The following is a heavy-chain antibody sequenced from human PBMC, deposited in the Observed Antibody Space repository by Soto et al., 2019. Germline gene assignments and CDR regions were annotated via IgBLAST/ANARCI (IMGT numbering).Heavy chain of an antibody. V-gene: IGHV1-18*01. J-gene: IGHJ6*02. CDR2: ISAYNGNT. CDR1: GYTFTSYG. D-gene: IGHD3-3*01. CDR3: ARDFLTGDFWSGYHHGMDV. Sequence: ASVKVSCKASGYTFTSYGISWVRQAPGQGLEWMGWISAYNGNTNYAQKLQGRVTMTTDTSTSTAYMELRSLRSDDTAVYYCARDFLTGDFWSGYHHGMDVWGQGTTVTVSS.